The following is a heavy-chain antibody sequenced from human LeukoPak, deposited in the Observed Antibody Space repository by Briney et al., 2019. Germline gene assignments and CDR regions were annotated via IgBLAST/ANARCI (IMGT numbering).Heavy chain of an antibody. Sequence: APVKVSCKASGYTFTGYYMHWVRQAPGQGLEWMGWINPNSGGTNYAQKFQGRVTMTRDTSISTAYMELSRLRSDDTAVYYCARDGKIWQQLVDYWGQGTLVTVSS. V-gene: IGHV1-2*02. CDR2: INPNSGGT. CDR3: ARDGKIWQQLVDY. J-gene: IGHJ4*02. D-gene: IGHD6-13*01. CDR1: GYTFTGYY.